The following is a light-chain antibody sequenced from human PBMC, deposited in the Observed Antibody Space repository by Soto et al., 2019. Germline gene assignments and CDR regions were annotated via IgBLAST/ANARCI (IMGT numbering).Light chain of an antibody. CDR3: NSYSSTSCYV. V-gene: IGLV2-14*01. CDR1: GSNIATFNY. CDR2: QVT. J-gene: IGLJ1*01. Sequence: QSSLAQPASMSGSPGQSITISCTGSGSNIATFNYVSWYQQYPGKAPKLLIYQVTNRPSGVSHRFSGSKSGTTAALTISGLQPEDEAEYYCNSYSSTSCYVFGTGTKVTVL.